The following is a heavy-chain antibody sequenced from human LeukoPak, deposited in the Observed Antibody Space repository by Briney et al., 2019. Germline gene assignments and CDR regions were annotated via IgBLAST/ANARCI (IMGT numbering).Heavy chain of an antibody. J-gene: IGHJ4*02. V-gene: IGHV4-4*07. D-gene: IGHD6-13*01. CDR3: ARDVVAAAGSFDY. CDR2: IYTSGST. Sequence: SETLSLTCTVSGDSINSFYWSWIRQPAGKGLEWIGRIYTSGSTNYGPSLKSRVTMSVDTSKNQFSLKLNSVTAADTAVYYCARDVVAAAGSFDYWGQGTQVTVSS. CDR1: GDSINSFY.